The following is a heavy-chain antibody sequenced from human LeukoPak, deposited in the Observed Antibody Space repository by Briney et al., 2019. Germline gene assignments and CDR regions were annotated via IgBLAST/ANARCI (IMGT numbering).Heavy chain of an antibody. J-gene: IGHJ6*02. CDR1: GGSISSGGYY. D-gene: IGHD6-6*01. V-gene: IGHV4-31*03. Sequence: SETLSLTCTVSGGSISSGGYYWSWIRQHPGKGLEWIGYIYYSGSTYYNPSLKSRVTISVDTSKNQFSLKLSSVTAADTAVYYCAREFPLDSSSNYYYYGMDVWGQGTTVTVSS. CDR2: IYYSGST. CDR3: AREFPLDSSSNYYYYGMDV.